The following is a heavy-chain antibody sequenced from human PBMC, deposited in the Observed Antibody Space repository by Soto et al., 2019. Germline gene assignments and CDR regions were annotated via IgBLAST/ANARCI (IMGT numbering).Heavy chain of an antibody. CDR2: IQSGGPT. D-gene: IGHD2-15*01. CDR3: ARDDVLCYGGRCYGEPLDV. V-gene: IGHV3-66*01. J-gene: IGHJ6*04. CDR1: GFTVSSKY. Sequence: GGSLRLSCAASGFTVSSKYMSWVRQAPGKGLEWVSLIQSGGPTYYADSVKGRFTISRDTSENTVHLQMDSLRAEDTAVYYCARDDVLCYGGRCYGEPLDVWGKGTTVTVSS.